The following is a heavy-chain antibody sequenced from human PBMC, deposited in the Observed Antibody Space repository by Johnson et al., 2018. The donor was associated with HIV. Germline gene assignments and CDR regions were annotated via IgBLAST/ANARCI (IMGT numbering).Heavy chain of an antibody. V-gene: IGHV3-11*04. CDR3: ARDRGYCTNGVCYYDAFDI. CDR2: ISSTGSTI. J-gene: IGHJ3*02. CDR1: GFTFSDYY. D-gene: IGHD2-8*01. Sequence: QVQLVESGGGLGQPGGSLRLSCAASGFTFSDYYMNWLRQAPGKGLEWVSYISSTGSTIYYEESVKGRFNISRDNAKNPLYLQMNSLIGEDTAVYYCARDRGYCTNGVCYYDAFDIWGQGTMVTVSA.